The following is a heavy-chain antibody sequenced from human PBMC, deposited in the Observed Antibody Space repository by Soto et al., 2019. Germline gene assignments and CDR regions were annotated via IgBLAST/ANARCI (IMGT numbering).Heavy chain of an antibody. CDR3: ANADVLRYFDRSMDAFDI. Sequence: GASVKVSCKASGYTFTSYDINWVRQATGQGLEWMGWMNPNSGNTGYAQKFQGRVTMTRNTSISTAYMELSSLRAEDTAVYYCANADVLRYFDRSMDAFDIWGQGTMVTVSS. V-gene: IGHV1-8*01. CDR2: MNPNSGNT. J-gene: IGHJ3*02. CDR1: GYTFTSYD. D-gene: IGHD3-9*01.